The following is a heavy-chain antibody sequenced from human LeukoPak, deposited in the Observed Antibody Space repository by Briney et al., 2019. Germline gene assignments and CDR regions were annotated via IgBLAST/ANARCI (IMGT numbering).Heavy chain of an antibody. CDR2: IHYGGST. J-gene: IGHJ5*02. Sequence: SETLSLTCSDSGASISSSGYFWGWIRQPPGKGLQWIGSIHYGGSTFYNPSLKSRVTISQDTSKDQFSLKLTSVTAADTAVYYCAALDSSSGWFDPWGRGILVTVSS. CDR1: GASISSSGYF. D-gene: IGHD6-6*01. V-gene: IGHV4-39*01. CDR3: AALDSSSGWFDP.